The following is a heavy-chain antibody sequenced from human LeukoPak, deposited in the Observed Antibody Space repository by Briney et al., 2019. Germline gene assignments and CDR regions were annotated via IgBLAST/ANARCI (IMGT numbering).Heavy chain of an antibody. V-gene: IGHV1-18*01. CDR2: ISTYNGNT. J-gene: IGHJ6*03. CDR3: ASPAKGAYYYYYMDV. D-gene: IGHD2-2*01. CDR1: GYSFHPYG. Sequence: ASVNVSCKTSGYSFHPYGLTWVRQAPGQGLEWMGWISTYNGNTNYAQKFQGRVSMTTDTSTNTAYLELRGLRSNDTAVYFCASPAKGAYYYYYMDVWGKGTTVTVSS.